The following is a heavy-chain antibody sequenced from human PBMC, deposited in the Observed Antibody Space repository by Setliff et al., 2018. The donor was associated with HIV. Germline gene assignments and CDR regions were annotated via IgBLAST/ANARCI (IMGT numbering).Heavy chain of an antibody. CDR2: ISGTGADT. CDR3: AKTPLY. Sequence: GGSLRLSCVASGFTFMNYAMTWVRQAPGKGLEWVSSISGTGADTYYADSVKGRFAISRDNSKNTLYLQMNSLRAEDTAVYYCAKTPLYWGQGTLVTVSS. CDR1: GFTFMNYA. J-gene: IGHJ4*02. V-gene: IGHV3-23*01.